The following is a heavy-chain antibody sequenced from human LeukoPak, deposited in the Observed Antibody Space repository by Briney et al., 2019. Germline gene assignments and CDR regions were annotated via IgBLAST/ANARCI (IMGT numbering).Heavy chain of an antibody. D-gene: IGHD2-15*01. CDR1: GFTFSSYW. J-gene: IGHJ5*02. Sequence: GGPLRLSCAASGFTFSSYWMHWVRQGPGKGLVWVSRINSDGSSTSYADSVKGRFTISRDNAKNTLFLQMNSLRAEDTAVYYCARDYLVVASNWFDPWGQGTLVTVSS. CDR3: ARDYLVVASNWFDP. V-gene: IGHV3-74*01. CDR2: INSDGSST.